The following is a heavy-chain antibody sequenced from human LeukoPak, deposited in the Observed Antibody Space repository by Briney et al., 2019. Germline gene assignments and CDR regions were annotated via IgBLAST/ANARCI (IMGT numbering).Heavy chain of an antibody. J-gene: IGHJ5*02. D-gene: IGHD3-9*01. Sequence: SETLSLTCTVSGGSISSYYRSWIRQPPGKGLEWIGYIYHSGSTNYNPSLKSRVTISVDTSKNQFSLKLSSVTAADTAVYYCARLTGYSSESWFDPWGQGTLVTVSS. V-gene: IGHV4-59*01. CDR2: IYHSGST. CDR3: ARLTGYSSESWFDP. CDR1: GGSISSYY.